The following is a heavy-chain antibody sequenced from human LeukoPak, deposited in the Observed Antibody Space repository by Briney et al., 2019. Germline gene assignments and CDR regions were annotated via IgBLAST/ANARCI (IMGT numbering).Heavy chain of an antibody. D-gene: IGHD3-22*01. CDR1: GGSISSSSYY. CDR3: ATHRNPLYYDSSGYYLGVGWFDP. J-gene: IGHJ5*02. Sequence: SETLSLTCTVSGGSISSSSYYWGWIRQPPGKGLEWIGSIYYSGSTYSNPSLKSRVTISVDTSKNQFSLKLSSVTAADTAVYYCATHRNPLYYDSSGYYLGVGWFDPWGQGTLVTVSS. CDR2: IYYSGST. V-gene: IGHV4-39*01.